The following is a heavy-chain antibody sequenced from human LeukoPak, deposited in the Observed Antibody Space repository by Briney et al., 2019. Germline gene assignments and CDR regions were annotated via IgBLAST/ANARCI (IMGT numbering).Heavy chain of an antibody. J-gene: IGHJ5*02. D-gene: IGHD6-13*01. CDR3: TTSYSDNSWYDWFGP. Sequence: GGSLRLSCAASGFTFDDYIMHWVRQAPGKGLEWVSGISWNSGSIGYADSVKGRFTISRDNAKNSLYLQMNSLKTEDTALYFCTTSYSDNSWYDWFGPWGQGTLVTVSS. CDR2: ISWNSGSI. CDR1: GFTFDDYI. V-gene: IGHV3-9*01.